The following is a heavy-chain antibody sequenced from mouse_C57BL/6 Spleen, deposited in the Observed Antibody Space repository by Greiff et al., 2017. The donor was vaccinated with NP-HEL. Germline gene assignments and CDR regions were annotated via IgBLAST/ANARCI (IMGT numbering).Heavy chain of an antibody. V-gene: IGHV5-17*01. Sequence: EVMLVESGGGLVKPGGSLKLSCAASGFTFSDYGMHWVRQAPEKGLEWVAYISSGSSTIYYADTVKGRFTISRDNAKNTLFLQMTSLRSEDTAMYYCARPYYGSSFSWFAYWGQGTLVTVSA. CDR1: GFTFSDYG. J-gene: IGHJ3*01. D-gene: IGHD1-1*01. CDR2: ISSGSSTI. CDR3: ARPYYGSSFSWFAY.